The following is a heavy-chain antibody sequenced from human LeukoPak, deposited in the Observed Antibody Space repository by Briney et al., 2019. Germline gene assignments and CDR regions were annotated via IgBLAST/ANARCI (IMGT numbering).Heavy chain of an antibody. CDR1: GASYSSGDQY. V-gene: IGHV4-31*03. Sequence: SETLSLTCTVSGASYSSGDQYWNWIRQSPGKGLEWIGSIHPSGTLYNNPSLESRVTMSMDTSKNQFSLNLNSVTAADTAVYFCSRGLDSRKLGYWGQGTLVTVSS. CDR3: SRGLDSRKLGY. D-gene: IGHD3-22*01. J-gene: IGHJ4*02. CDR2: IHPSGTL.